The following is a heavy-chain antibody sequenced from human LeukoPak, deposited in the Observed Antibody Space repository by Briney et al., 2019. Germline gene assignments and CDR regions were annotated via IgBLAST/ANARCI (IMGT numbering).Heavy chain of an antibody. V-gene: IGHV3-30*02. D-gene: IGHD7-27*01. Sequence: PGGSLRLSCAASGFTFSNYGMHWVRQAPGKGLEWGAFIRYDGSNEYYADSVKGRLTIYGDNSENTLYLPMNRLRGEDTSVYYCPKGTVNWAFPSFDSWGPGTLVTASS. CDR2: IRYDGSNE. CDR3: PKGTVNWAFPSFDS. J-gene: IGHJ4*02. CDR1: GFTFSNYG.